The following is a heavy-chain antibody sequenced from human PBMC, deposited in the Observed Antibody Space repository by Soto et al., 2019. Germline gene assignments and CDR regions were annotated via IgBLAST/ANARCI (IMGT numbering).Heavy chain of an antibody. Sequence: QVQLQESGQGMVKPSQTLSLTCTVSGGSISNGNYYWSWIRQHPGKGLEWIGFIYYSGSFYYNPSLKSLFKISLDTSGIQGSLNLSSATAAYPAVYYCARCLVFPASIEPLFDSWGPGTLGTVSS. V-gene: IGHV4-31*01. J-gene: IGHJ5*01. CDR2: IYYSGSF. CDR3: ARCLVFPASIEPLFDS. D-gene: IGHD2-2*02. CDR1: GGSISNGNYY.